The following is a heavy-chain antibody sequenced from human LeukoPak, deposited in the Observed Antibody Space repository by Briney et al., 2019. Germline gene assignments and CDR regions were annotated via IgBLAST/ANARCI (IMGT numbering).Heavy chain of an antibody. J-gene: IGHJ6*03. CDR2: IYTSGST. CDR3: ARQAAAGYYYYVDV. Sequence: ASETLSLTCTVSGGSISSYYWSWIRQPAGKGLEWIGRIYTSGSTNYNPSLKSRFTMSVDTSKNQFSLKLSSVTAADTAVYYCARQAAAGYYYYVDVWGKGTTVTVSS. D-gene: IGHD6-13*01. V-gene: IGHV4-4*07. CDR1: GGSISSYY.